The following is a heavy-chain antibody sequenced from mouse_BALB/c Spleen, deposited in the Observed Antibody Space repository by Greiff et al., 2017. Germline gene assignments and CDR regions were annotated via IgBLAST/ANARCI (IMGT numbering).Heavy chain of an antibody. D-gene: IGHD1-1*01. CDR2: ISSGSSTI. CDR1: GFTFSSFG. Sequence: EVKLMESGGGLVQPGGSRKLSCAASGFTFSSFGMHWVRQAPEKGLEWVAYISSGSSTIYYADTVKGRFTISRDNPKNTLFLQMTSLRSEDTAMYYCARSDDGDYYAMDYWGQGTSVTVSS. J-gene: IGHJ4*01. V-gene: IGHV5-17*02. CDR3: ARSDDGDYYAMDY.